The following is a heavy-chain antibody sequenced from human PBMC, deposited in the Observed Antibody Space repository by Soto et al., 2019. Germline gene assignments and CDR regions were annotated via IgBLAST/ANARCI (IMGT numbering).Heavy chain of an antibody. CDR2: ISAYNGNT. CDR1: GYTFTSYG. CDR3: ARESESVVNPAEYFQH. J-gene: IGHJ1*01. Sequence: QVKLVQSGAEVKKPGASVKVSCKASGYTFTSYGITWVRQAPGQGLEWMGWISAYNGNTNYAQKLQGRVTMTTDTTPSTGYMELRSLRSDDTAVYYCARESESVVNPAEYFQHWGQGTLVTVSS. D-gene: IGHD2-15*01. V-gene: IGHV1-18*01.